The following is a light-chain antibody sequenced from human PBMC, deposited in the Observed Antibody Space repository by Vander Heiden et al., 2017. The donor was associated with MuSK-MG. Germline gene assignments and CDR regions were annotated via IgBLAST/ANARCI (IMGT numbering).Light chain of an antibody. Sequence: QSALPQPRSVSGSPGQSVPISCPGTTSDVGDYNYVSWYQHHPGKAPTIGIRDVTKRPSGVPDRFSGSKSGTTAYLTISGLQADDEADYYCCSYAGADTFVIFGGGTTLTVL. CDR3: CSYAGADTFVI. J-gene: IGLJ2*01. V-gene: IGLV2-11*01. CDR1: TSDVGDYNY. CDR2: DVT.